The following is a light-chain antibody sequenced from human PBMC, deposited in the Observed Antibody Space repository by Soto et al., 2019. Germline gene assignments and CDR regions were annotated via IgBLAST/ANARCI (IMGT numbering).Light chain of an antibody. Sequence: AIRMTQSPSSFSASTGDRVTITWRASQGISSYLVWYQQKPGKAPKLLIDAAFTLQTGVPSRFSGSRSATDFTLTISCLQSDDFATYYGQQYYSYPYTFGQGTKLEIK. CDR1: QGISSY. CDR3: QQYYSYPYT. J-gene: IGKJ2*01. V-gene: IGKV1-8*01. CDR2: AAF.